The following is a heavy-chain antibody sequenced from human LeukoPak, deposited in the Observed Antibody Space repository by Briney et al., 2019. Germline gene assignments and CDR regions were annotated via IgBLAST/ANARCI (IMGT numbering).Heavy chain of an antibody. J-gene: IGHJ4*02. Sequence: SETLSLTCSVSGGSIRSTTYYWGWIRQPPGKGLEWIGSIYYSGNTYYSPSLKSRVTMSADTSKNQFSLKLNSVTAADTAAYYCARVLDYYGSGTRDFDYWGQGILVTVSS. D-gene: IGHD3-10*01. CDR3: ARVLDYYGSGTRDFDY. CDR1: GGSIRSTTYY. CDR2: IYYSGNT. V-gene: IGHV4-39*07.